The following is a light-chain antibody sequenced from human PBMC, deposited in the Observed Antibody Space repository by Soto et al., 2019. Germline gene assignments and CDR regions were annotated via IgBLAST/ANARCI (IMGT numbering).Light chain of an antibody. V-gene: IGKV1-39*01. J-gene: IGKJ2*01. CDR1: QTISTF. Sequence: DIQMTQSPSSLSASVGDRVTITCRASQTISTFLNWYQQKPGKAPRLLMYTASSLHVGVPSRFSGSGSATDFTLTISSLQPEDFATYYCQHSYSTPYTFGQGTKLEIK. CDR2: TAS. CDR3: QHSYSTPYT.